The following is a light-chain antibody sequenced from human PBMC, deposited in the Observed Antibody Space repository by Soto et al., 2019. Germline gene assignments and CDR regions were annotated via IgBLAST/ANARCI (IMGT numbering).Light chain of an antibody. CDR3: QPRSNWPPLFT. Sequence: EIVLTQSPATLSLSPGERATLSCRASQSVRSYLAWNQQKPGQAPRLLIYDASNRATGIPARFSGSGSGTDFTLTISSLEPEDFAVYYCQPRSNWPPLFTCGPGTKVDI. V-gene: IGKV3-11*01. J-gene: IGKJ3*01. CDR2: DAS. CDR1: QSVRSY.